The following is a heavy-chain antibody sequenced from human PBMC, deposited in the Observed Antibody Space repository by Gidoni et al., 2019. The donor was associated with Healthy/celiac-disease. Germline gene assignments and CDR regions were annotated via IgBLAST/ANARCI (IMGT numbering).Heavy chain of an antibody. CDR1: GFTFSSYA. V-gene: IGHV3-23*01. CDR2: ISGSGGST. Sequence: EVQLLESGGGLVQPGGSLRLSCAASGFTFSSYAMSWVRQAPGKGLEWVSAISGSGGSTYYADSVKGRFTIYRDNSKNTLYLQMKSLRAEDTTVYYCASDLCPFDYRGQGTLVTVSS. CDR3: ASDLCPFDY. J-gene: IGHJ4*02.